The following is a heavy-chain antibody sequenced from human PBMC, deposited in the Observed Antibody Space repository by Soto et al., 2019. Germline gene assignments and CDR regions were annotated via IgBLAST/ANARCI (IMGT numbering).Heavy chain of an antibody. J-gene: IGHJ3*02. CDR1: GYTFTSYA. CDR3: ARGPKPRAFAI. Sequence: ASVKVSCKASGYTFTSYAVHWVRQAPGQRLEWMGWINAGNGNTKYSQKFRGRVTITRDTSTSTVYMELSSLRSEDTAVYYCARGPKPRAFAIWGQGTMVTVSS. V-gene: IGHV1-3*01. CDR2: INAGNGNT.